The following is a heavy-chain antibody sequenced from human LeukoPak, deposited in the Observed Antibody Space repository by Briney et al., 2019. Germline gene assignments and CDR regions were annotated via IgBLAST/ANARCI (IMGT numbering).Heavy chain of an antibody. CDR2: ISSNGGST. D-gene: IGHD3-10*01. CDR3: VKLRGSGNYYFDY. V-gene: IGHV3-64D*06. CDR1: GFTFSSFA. J-gene: IGHJ4*02. Sequence: GGSLRLSCSASGFTFSSFAVHWVRQAPGKGLEYVSAISSNGGSTYYADSVKGRFTISRDNSKNTLYLQMSSLRAEDMAVYYCVKLRGSGNYYFDYWGQGTLVTVSS.